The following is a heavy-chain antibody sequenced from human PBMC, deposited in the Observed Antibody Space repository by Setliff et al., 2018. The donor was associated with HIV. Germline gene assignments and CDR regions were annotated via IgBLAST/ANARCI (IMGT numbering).Heavy chain of an antibody. CDR3: AKSPGFTGYGGSG. CDR2: INHSGST. D-gene: IGHD5-12*01. Sequence: CAVYGASFSDYSWSWIRQPPGKGLEWIGEINHSGSTNYNPSLKTRVTISVDTSKNQFSLKLTSVTAADTAVYYCAKSPGFTGYGGSGWGQGTLVTVSS. J-gene: IGHJ4*02. V-gene: IGHV4-34*01. CDR1: GASFSDYS.